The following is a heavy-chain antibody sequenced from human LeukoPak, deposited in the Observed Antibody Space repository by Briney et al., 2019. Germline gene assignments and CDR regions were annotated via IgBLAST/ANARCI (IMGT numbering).Heavy chain of an antibody. J-gene: IGHJ4*02. Sequence: GASVKVSCKASGYTFNTYGISWVRQAPGQGLEWMGWINPYKGNTDYAQKFQARVLLTTDTSTGTAYMELRSLRSADTAVYYCARGGELLTYYYDSRVYYWDSWGQGTLVTVTS. CDR2: INPYKGNT. CDR1: GYTFNTYG. D-gene: IGHD3-22*01. V-gene: IGHV1-18*01. CDR3: ARGGELLTYYYDSRVYYWDS.